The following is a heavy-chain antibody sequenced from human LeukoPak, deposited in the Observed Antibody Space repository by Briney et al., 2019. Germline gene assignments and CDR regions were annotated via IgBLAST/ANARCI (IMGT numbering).Heavy chain of an antibody. CDR1: GYTFTSYG. D-gene: IGHD3-3*01. Sequence: ASVKVSCKASGYTFTSYGISWVRQAPGQGLEWMGWISAYNGNTNYAQKLQGRVTMTTDTSTSTAYMELRSLRSDDMAVYYCARSPVTIFGVVINFDYWGQGTLVTVSS. V-gene: IGHV1-18*03. CDR2: ISAYNGNT. J-gene: IGHJ4*02. CDR3: ARSPVTIFGVVINFDY.